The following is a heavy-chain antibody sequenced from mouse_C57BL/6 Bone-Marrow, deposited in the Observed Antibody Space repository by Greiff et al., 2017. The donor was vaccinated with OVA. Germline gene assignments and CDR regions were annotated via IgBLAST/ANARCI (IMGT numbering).Heavy chain of an antibody. Sequence: SGAELVRPGASVTLSCKASGYTFTDYEMHWVKQTPVHGLEWIGAIDPETGGTAYNQKFKGKAILTADKSSSTAYMELRSLTSEDSAVYYCTSPYGSSYGWYFDYWGQGTTLTVSS. CDR3: TSPYGSSYGWYFDY. D-gene: IGHD1-1*01. CDR2: IDPETGGT. V-gene: IGHV1-15*01. CDR1: GYTFTDYE. J-gene: IGHJ2*01.